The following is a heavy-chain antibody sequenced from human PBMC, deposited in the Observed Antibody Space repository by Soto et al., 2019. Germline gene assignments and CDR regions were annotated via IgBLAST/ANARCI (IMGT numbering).Heavy chain of an antibody. J-gene: IGHJ4*02. CDR2: IDYVGST. CDR1: GVTISSRY. Sequence: WETLTLSCGVSGVTISSRYWSWVRQPPGKGLEWICYIDYVGSTNYAPSLQSRVTMSVETSKNQVSLKLRYVTAADTAVFYFLRQRGNYFDFWGQGTMVTVSS. D-gene: IGHD3-10*01. V-gene: IGHV4-59*11. CDR3: LRQRGNYFDF.